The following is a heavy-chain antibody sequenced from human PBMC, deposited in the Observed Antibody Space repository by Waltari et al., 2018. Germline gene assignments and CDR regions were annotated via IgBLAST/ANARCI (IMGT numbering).Heavy chain of an antibody. Sequence: VQLLESGGGLVQPGGSLRLSCAASGGSNNSSNWWSWVRQPPGKGLEWIGEIYHSGSTNYNPSLKSRVTISVDKSKNQFSLKMNSVTAADTAVYYCARTRGYSYGIYYYYYYGMDVWGHGTTVTVSS. CDR3: ARTRGYSYGIYYYYYYGMDV. CDR2: IYHSGST. V-gene: IGHV4-4*02. J-gene: IGHJ6*02. CDR1: GGSNNSSNW. D-gene: IGHD5-18*01.